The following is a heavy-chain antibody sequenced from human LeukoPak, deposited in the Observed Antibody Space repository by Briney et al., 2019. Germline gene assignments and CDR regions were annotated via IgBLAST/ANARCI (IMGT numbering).Heavy chain of an antibody. V-gene: IGHV3-9*01. D-gene: IGHD6-13*01. Sequence: GGSLRLSCAASGFTFDDYAMHWVRQAPGKGLEWVSGISWNSGSIGYADSVKGRFTISRDNAKNSLYLQMNSLRAEDTVLYYCAKDTAAAGLNWFDSWGQGTLVTVSS. CDR3: AKDTAAAGLNWFDS. J-gene: IGHJ5*01. CDR1: GFTFDDYA. CDR2: ISWNSGSI.